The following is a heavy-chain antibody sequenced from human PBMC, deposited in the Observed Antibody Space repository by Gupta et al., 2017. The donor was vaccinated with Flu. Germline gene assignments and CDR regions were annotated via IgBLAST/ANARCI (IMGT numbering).Heavy chain of an antibody. Sequence: VKVSCKASGYTFTSYAMHWVRQAPGQRLEWMGWINAGNDKTKYSQKFQGRVTITRDTSASTAYMELSSLRSEDTAVYYCARARYSGSYLHPDAFDIWGQGTMVTVSS. CDR3: ARARYSGSYLHPDAFDI. J-gene: IGHJ3*02. CDR1: GYTFTSYA. V-gene: IGHV1-3*01. D-gene: IGHD1-26*01. CDR2: INAGNDKT.